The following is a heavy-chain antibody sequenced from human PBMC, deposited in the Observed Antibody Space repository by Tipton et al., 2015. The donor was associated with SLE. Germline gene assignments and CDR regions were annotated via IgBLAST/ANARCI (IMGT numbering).Heavy chain of an antibody. CDR2: IYYSGST. V-gene: IGHV4-59*11. CDR3: ARDGAAAGPYGMDV. Sequence: TLSLTCTVSGGSISSHYWSWIRQPPGKGLEWIGYIYYSGSTNYNPSLKSRVTISVDTSKNQFSLKLSSVTAADTAVYYCARDGAAAGPYGMDVWGRGTSVTVSS. J-gene: IGHJ6*02. D-gene: IGHD6-13*01. CDR1: GGSISSHY.